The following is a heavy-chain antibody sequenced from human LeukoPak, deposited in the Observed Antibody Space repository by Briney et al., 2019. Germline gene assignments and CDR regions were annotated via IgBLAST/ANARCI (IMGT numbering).Heavy chain of an antibody. V-gene: IGHV3-7*01. J-gene: IGHJ2*01. Sequence: GGSLRLSCAASGFTFSSYSMNWVRQAPGKGLEWVANIKQDGSEEYYVDSVKGRFTISRDNAKNSLYLQMNSLRAEDTAVYYCARDYFSRAAVLGYFDLWGRGTLVTVSS. CDR2: IKQDGSEE. CDR3: ARDYFSRAAVLGYFDL. CDR1: GFTFSSYS. D-gene: IGHD2-15*01.